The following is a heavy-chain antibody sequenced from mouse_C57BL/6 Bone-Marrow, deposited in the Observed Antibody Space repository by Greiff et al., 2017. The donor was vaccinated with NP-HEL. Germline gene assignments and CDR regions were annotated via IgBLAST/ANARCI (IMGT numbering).Heavy chain of an antibody. Sequence: QVQLQQSGAELVRPGTSVKVSCKASGYAFTNYLIEWVKQRPGQGLEWIGVINPGSGGTNYNEKFKGKATLTADKSSSTAYMQLSSLTSEDSAVYFCARGMLLRGCAYWGQGTLVTVSA. CDR1: GYAFTNYL. J-gene: IGHJ3*01. V-gene: IGHV1-54*01. CDR3: ARGMLLRGCAY. CDR2: INPGSGGT. D-gene: IGHD1-1*01.